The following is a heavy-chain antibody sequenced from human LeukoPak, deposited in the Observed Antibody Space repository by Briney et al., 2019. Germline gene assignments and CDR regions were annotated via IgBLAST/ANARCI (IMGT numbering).Heavy chain of an antibody. CDR1: GFTFSSYA. J-gene: IGHJ4*02. CDR2: ISYDGSNK. V-gene: IGHV3-30*04. Sequence: PGRSLRLSCAASGFTFSSYAMHWVRQAPGKGLEWVAVISYDGSNKYYADSVKGRFTISRDNSKNTLYLQMNSLRAEDTAVYYCARARTGYRFDYWGQGTLVTVSS. CDR3: ARARTGYRFDY. D-gene: IGHD3-16*02.